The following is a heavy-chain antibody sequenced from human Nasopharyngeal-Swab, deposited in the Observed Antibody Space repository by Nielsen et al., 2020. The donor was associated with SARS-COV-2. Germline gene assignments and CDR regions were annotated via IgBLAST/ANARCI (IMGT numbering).Heavy chain of an antibody. CDR1: GFRFSSYW. Sequence: GESLKISCAASGFRFSSYWMNWVRQAPGKGLEWVANIKQDGSEKYYVDSVEGRFTISRDNAKNSLYLQMNSLRAEDTAVYYCARDWGLSGSAGWGQGTLVTVSS. D-gene: IGHD1-26*01. J-gene: IGHJ4*02. CDR3: ARDWGLSGSAG. V-gene: IGHV3-7*01. CDR2: IKQDGSEK.